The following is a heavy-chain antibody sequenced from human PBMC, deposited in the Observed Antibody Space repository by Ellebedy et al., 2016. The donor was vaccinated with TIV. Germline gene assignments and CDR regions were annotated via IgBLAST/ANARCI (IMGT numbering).Heavy chain of an antibody. Sequence: GGSLRLXXAASGFTFSSYAMSWVRQAPGKGLEWVAVISYDGSNKYYADSVKGRFTISRHNSKNTLYLQMNSLRAEDTAVYYCAKNEDNWNYGLVYYYGMDVWGQGTTVTVSS. V-gene: IGHV3-30*18. CDR2: ISYDGSNK. J-gene: IGHJ6*02. D-gene: IGHD1-7*01. CDR1: GFTFSSYA. CDR3: AKNEDNWNYGLVYYYGMDV.